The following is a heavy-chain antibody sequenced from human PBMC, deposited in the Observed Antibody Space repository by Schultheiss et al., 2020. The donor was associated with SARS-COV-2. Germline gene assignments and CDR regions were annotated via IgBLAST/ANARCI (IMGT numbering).Heavy chain of an antibody. D-gene: IGHD6-19*01. CDR2: ISSSSSTI. V-gene: IGHV3-48*01. Sequence: GGSLRLSCAASGFTFSNYAMNWVRQAPGKGLEWVSYISSSSSTIYYADSVKGRFTISRDNSKNTLYLQMNSLRAEDTAVYYCARRGAYSSGFFYYYYGMDVWGQGTTVTVSS. J-gene: IGHJ6*02. CDR3: ARRGAYSSGFFYYYYGMDV. CDR1: GFTFSNYA.